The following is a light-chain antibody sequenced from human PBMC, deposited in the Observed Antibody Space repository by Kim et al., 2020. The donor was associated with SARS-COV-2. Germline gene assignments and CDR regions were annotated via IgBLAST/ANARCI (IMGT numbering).Light chain of an antibody. CDR3: QQYNNWPLT. CDR2: GAS. Sequence: GSPGERATVSGRANQSVSSNLAWYQQKPGQDPRHLIYGASTRATGIPARFSGSGSGTEFTLSISSLQSEDFAVYYCQQYNNWPLTFGGGTKVDIK. J-gene: IGKJ4*01. V-gene: IGKV3-15*01. CDR1: QSVSSN.